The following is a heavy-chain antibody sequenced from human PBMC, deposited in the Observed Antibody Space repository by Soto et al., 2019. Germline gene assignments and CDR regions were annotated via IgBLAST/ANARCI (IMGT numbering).Heavy chain of an antibody. J-gene: IGHJ1*01. V-gene: IGHV3-23*01. D-gene: IGHD3-10*01. CDR3: AKDRGAGGDSNHFQH. CDR2: ISGSGGST. CDR1: GFTFSSYA. Sequence: EVQLLESGGGLVQPGGSLRLSCAASGFTFSSYAMSWVRQAPGTGLEWVSAISGSGGSTYYADSVKGRFTISRDNSKNKLYLQVNSLRAEDTAVYYCAKDRGAGGDSNHFQHWGQGTLVTVSS.